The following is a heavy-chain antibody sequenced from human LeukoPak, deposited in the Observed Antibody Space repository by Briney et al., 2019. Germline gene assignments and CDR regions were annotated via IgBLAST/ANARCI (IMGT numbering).Heavy chain of an antibody. CDR2: INHRGST. J-gene: IGHJ4*02. CDR3: ASTSAMVYFDY. CDR1: GGSFSGYH. D-gene: IGHD5-18*01. V-gene: IGHV4-34*01. Sequence: SETLSLTCAVYGGSFSGYHWSWIRQPPGKGLEWIGEINHRGSTNYNPSLKSRVTVSVDTSKNQFSLKLSSVTAADTAVYYCASTSAMVYFDYWGQGTLVTVSS.